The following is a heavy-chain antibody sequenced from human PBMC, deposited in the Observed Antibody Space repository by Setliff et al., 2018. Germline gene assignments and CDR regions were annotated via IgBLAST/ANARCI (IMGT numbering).Heavy chain of an antibody. V-gene: IGHV3-7*01. CDR2: INQGGSDQ. J-gene: IGHJ5*02. CDR3: ARDVFDFRTGQAGP. Sequence: LKISCPASGFTFSSLWMAWVRQAPGKGLEWVANINQGGSDQFYVESVKGRFTISRDNAKNSLYLQMNSLRVEDTAVYYCARDVFDFRTGQAGPWGQGTLVTVSS. CDR1: GFTFSSLW. D-gene: IGHD3-3*01.